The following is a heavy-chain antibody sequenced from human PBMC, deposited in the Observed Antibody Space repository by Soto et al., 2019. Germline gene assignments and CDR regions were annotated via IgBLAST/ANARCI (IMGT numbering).Heavy chain of an antibody. J-gene: IGHJ4*02. Sequence: QVQLVQSGAEVKKPGSSVKVSCKASGGTFSSYAISWVRQAPGQGLEWMGGIIPIFGTANYAQKFQGRVTITADESTSTAYMELSSLRSDDTAVYYCARGSLGVTAAIDYFDYWGQGTLVTVSS. CDR1: GGTFSSYA. CDR3: ARGSLGVTAAIDYFDY. CDR2: IIPIFGTA. V-gene: IGHV1-69*12. D-gene: IGHD2-21*02.